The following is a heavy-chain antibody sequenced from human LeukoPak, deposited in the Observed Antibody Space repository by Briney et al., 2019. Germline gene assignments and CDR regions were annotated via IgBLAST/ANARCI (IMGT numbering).Heavy chain of an antibody. Sequence: GGSLRLSCAASGFTFSSYALNWVRQAPRKGLEWASGISNNGVNRNYADSVKGRFTISRDNSKNTLYLQMNSLRAEDTAVYYCAKGEFGRGWPNWGQGTLVTVSS. D-gene: IGHD6-19*01. CDR3: AKGEFGRGWPN. CDR1: GFTFSSYA. CDR2: ISNNGVNR. V-gene: IGHV3-23*01. J-gene: IGHJ4*02.